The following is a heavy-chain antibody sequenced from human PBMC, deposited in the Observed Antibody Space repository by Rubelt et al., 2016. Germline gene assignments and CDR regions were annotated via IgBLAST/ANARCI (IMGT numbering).Heavy chain of an antibody. Sequence: RLSCAASGFTFSDYYMSWIRQAPGKGLEWVSYISSSSSYTNYADSVKGRFTISRDNSKNTLYLQMNSLRAEDTAVYYCARGAEDYDSSGYYYPDYWGQGTLVTVSS. CDR1: GFTFSDYY. J-gene: IGHJ4*02. CDR3: ARGAEDYDSSGYYYPDY. CDR2: ISSSSSYT. D-gene: IGHD3-22*01. V-gene: IGHV3-11*06.